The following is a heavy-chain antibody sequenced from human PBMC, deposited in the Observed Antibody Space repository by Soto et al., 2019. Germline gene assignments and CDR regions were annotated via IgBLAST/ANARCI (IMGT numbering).Heavy chain of an antibody. V-gene: IGHV3-23*01. D-gene: IGHD6-19*01. CDR1: GFTFSSYA. J-gene: IGHJ1*01. CDR2: ISGSGGST. Sequence: EVQLLESGGGLVQPGGSLRLSCAASGFTFSSYAMSWVRQAPGKGLEWVSAISGSGGSTYYGDSVKGRFTISRDNSKNTLYLQMNSLRAEDTAVYYCANSHSSGWLEYFQHWGQGTLVTVSS. CDR3: ANSHSSGWLEYFQH.